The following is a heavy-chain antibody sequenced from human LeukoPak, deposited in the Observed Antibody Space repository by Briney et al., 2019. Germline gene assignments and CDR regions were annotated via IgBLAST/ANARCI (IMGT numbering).Heavy chain of an antibody. CDR1: GFTFSSYW. CDR3: ARYQALWFGESPVGDAFDI. J-gene: IGHJ3*02. Sequence: GGSLRLSCAAPGFTFSSYWMSWVRQAPGKGLEWVANIKQDGSEKYYVDSVKGRFTISRDNAKNSLYLQMNSLRAEDTAVYYCARYQALWFGESPVGDAFDIWGQGTMVTVSS. CDR2: IKQDGSEK. D-gene: IGHD3-10*01. V-gene: IGHV3-7*01.